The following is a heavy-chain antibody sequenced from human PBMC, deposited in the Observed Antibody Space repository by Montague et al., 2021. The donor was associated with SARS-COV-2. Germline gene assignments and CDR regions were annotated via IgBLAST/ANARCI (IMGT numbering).Heavy chain of an antibody. D-gene: IGHD2-8*01. J-gene: IGHJ6*02. V-gene: IGHV3-23*01. CDR3: AKEGLGYCTSICDGLDL. CDR1: ELNFNMFP. CDR2: ISHSGDTK. Sequence: SLRLSCAASELNFNMFPINWVRQVPGRGLEWVSSISHSGDTKYYADSVKGRFTISRDHSKNIVYLEMNSLRAEDTAVYYCAKEGLGYCTSICDGLDLWGQGTPVTVSS.